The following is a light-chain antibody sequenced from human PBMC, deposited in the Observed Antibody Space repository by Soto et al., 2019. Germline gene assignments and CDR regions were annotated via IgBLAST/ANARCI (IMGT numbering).Light chain of an antibody. CDR2: AAS. V-gene: IGKV1-9*01. J-gene: IGKJ5*01. CDR3: QQLHEYPVT. CDR1: QGIYSY. Sequence: IQLTQSPSSLSASVGDRVTITCRTSQGIYSYLAWYQQKPGKAPKLLIYAASTLQSGVPSRFSGSGSGTDFTLTISSLQAEDFATYYCQQLHEYPVTFGQGTRLEIK.